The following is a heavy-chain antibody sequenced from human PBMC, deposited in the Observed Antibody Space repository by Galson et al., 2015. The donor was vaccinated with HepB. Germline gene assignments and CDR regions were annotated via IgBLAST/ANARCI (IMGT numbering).Heavy chain of an antibody. CDR2: IIIGGGRT. J-gene: IGHJ4*02. Sequence: SLRLSCAASGFNFQMYAMSWVRQAPGKGLEWVSGIIIGGGRTDYADSVKGRFTISRDNSKNTLYLQMNRLRAEDTAVYYCVRDGYGFAQFDSWGQGTPVTVSS. CDR1: GFNFQMYA. V-gene: IGHV3-23*01. CDR3: VRDGYGFAQFDS. D-gene: IGHD5-12*01.